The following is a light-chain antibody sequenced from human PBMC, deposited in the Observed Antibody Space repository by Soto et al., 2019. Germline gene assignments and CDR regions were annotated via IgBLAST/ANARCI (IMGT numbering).Light chain of an antibody. CDR2: RAS. J-gene: IGKJ1*01. Sequence: DIQMTQSPSTLSASMGDTVTITCRASQSISSWLAWYQHKPGKAPKLLIYRASILHSGVPSRFSGSGSGTDFTLTITGLQPDDFATYYCQQYNSNYRLWTFGQGTKVEIK. CDR1: QSISSW. CDR3: QQYNSNYRLWT. V-gene: IGKV1-5*03.